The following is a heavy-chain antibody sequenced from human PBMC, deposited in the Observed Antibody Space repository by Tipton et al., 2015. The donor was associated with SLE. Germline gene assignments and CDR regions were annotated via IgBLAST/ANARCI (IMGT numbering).Heavy chain of an antibody. J-gene: IGHJ2*01. V-gene: IGHV4-59*08. Sequence: TLFLTCTVSGGSISGYYWSWIRQPPGKGLELIGYSYYSGSTNSDPSLKSRVTISVDMSRNQFSLKLSSVTAADTALYFCARVPFSWPNWYIDLWGRGSLVTVSS. CDR2: SYYSGST. D-gene: IGHD2-15*01. CDR3: ARVPFSWPNWYIDL. CDR1: GGSISGYY.